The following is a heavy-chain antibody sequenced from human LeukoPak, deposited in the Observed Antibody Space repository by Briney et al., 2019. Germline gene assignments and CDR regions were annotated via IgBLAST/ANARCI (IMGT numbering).Heavy chain of an antibody. J-gene: IGHJ3*02. CDR3: ARDRVPAAITLDAFDI. Sequence: PSETLSLTCAVPGYSISSGYYWGWIRQPPGKGLEWIGSIYHSGSTYYNPSLKSRVTISVDTSKNQFSLKLSSVTAADTAVYYCARDRVPAAITLDAFDIWGQGTMVTVSS. D-gene: IGHD2-2*01. CDR1: GYSISSGYY. CDR2: IYHSGST. V-gene: IGHV4-38-2*02.